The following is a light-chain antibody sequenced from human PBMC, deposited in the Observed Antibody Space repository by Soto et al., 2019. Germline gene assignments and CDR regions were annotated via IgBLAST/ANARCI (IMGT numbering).Light chain of an antibody. CDR1: QTISSNQ. V-gene: IGKV3-20*01. Sequence: EIVLTQSPGTLSVSPGERATLSCRASQTISSNQLAWYQQKPGQAPSLLIYGTSSRATGIPDRFSGSGSGTDFTLTISRLVLEDSAIYYCQQYVSWTFGQGTKVEIK. CDR3: QQYVSWT. J-gene: IGKJ1*01. CDR2: GTS.